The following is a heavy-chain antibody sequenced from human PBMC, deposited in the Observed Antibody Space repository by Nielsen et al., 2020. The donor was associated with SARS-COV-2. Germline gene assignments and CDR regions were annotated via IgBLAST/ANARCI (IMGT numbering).Heavy chain of an antibody. J-gene: IGHJ6*02. CDR3: ASQPTYYYGSGSAYYYYYGMDV. CDR2: IIPIFGTA. V-gene: IGHV1-69*01. D-gene: IGHD3-10*01. Sequence: WVRQAPGQGLEWMGGIIPIFGTANYAQKFQGRVTITADESTSTAYMELSSLRSEDTAVYYCASQPTYYYGSGSAYYYYYGMDVWGQGTTVTVSS.